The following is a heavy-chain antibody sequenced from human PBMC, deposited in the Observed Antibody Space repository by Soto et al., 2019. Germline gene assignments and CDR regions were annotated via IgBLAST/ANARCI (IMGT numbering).Heavy chain of an antibody. J-gene: IGHJ6*02. D-gene: IGHD3-22*01. CDR2: ISTDGTP. V-gene: IGHV3-53*01. CDR1: DRIVGLNY. CDR3: ASSTSSVVSKFYGMDV. Sequence: GGSLRLSCTASDRIVGLNYMNWVRQAPGKGLEWVSVISTDGTPYYADFVKGRFTVSRDISKNTVFLEMKSLRVEDTAVYYCASSTSSVVSKFYGMDVWGQGTKVTVYS.